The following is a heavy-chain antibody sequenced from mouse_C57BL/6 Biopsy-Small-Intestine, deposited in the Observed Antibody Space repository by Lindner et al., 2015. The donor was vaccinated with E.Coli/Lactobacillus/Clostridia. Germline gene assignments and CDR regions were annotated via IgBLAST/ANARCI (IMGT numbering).Heavy chain of an antibody. J-gene: IGHJ2*01. V-gene: IGHV1-9*01. D-gene: IGHD2-3*01. CDR3: ARRWGWYYFDF. CDR2: ILPGSGST. CDR1: DYTFTGYW. Sequence: VQLQESGAELMKPGASVKLSYKAADYTFTGYWIEWVKQRPGHGLEWIGEILPGSGSTYYNERFKGKATFTAGTSSNTAYMQLSSLTTEDSAIYYCARRWGWYYFDFWGQGTTLTVSS.